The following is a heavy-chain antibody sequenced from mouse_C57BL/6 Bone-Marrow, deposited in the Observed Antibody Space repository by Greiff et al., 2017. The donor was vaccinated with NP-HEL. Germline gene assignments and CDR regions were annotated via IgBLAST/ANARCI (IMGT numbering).Heavy chain of an antibody. V-gene: IGHV10-1*01. D-gene: IGHD2-5*01. CDR1: GFSFNTYA. J-gene: IGHJ4*01. CDR3: VRPAYYSNYEYYAMDY. Sequence: GGGLVQPKGSLKLSCAASGFSFNTYAMNWVRQAPGKGLEWVARIRSKSNNYATYYADSVKDRFTISRDDSESMLYLQMNNLKTEDTAMYYCVRPAYYSNYEYYAMDYWGQGTSVTVSS. CDR2: IRSKSNNYAT.